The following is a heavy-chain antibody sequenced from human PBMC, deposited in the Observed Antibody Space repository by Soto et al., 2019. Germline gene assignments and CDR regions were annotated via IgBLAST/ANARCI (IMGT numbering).Heavy chain of an antibody. Sequence: SETLSLTCAVSSGSISSSNWWSWVRHPPGRGLGWIGEIYHSGSTNYNPSLKGRVTISVDKSKNQFSLKLSSVTAADTAVYYCARMEVVPAARGYNWFDPWGQGTLVTVSS. D-gene: IGHD2-2*01. CDR1: SGSISSSNW. CDR2: IYHSGST. J-gene: IGHJ5*02. CDR3: ARMEVVPAARGYNWFDP. V-gene: IGHV4-4*02.